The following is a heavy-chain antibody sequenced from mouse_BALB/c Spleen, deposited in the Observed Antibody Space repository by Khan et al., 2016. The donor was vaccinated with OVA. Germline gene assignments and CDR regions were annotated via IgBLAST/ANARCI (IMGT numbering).Heavy chain of an antibody. V-gene: IGHV9-3-1*01. D-gene: IGHD2-14*01. CDR2: INTYTGEP. CDR1: GFTFTNYG. CDR3: ARVGYNGTMDC. Sequence: QIQLVQSGPELKKPGETVQISCKASGFTFTNYGMNWVKQAPGKGLKWMGWINTYTGEPTFADDFKGRFAFSLETSASTAYLQLNSLKYEDTGTYCCARVGYNGTMDCWGQGTSVTVSS. J-gene: IGHJ4*01.